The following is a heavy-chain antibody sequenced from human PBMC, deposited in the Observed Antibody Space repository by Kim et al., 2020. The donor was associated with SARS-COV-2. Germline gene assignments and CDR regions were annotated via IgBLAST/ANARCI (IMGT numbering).Heavy chain of an antibody. CDR1: GFTLSGST. Sequence: GGSLRLSCAASGFTLSGSTVHWVRQASGKGLEWVGRIRSKANSYATAYAASVKNRFTISRDDSKNTAYLQMNSLKTEDTAVYYCARVNPIAGGCYDAFDIWGQRTMVTVSS. CDR2: IRSKANSYAT. D-gene: IGHD6-13*01. J-gene: IGHJ3*02. V-gene: IGHV3-73*01. CDR3: ARVNPIAGGCYDAFDI.